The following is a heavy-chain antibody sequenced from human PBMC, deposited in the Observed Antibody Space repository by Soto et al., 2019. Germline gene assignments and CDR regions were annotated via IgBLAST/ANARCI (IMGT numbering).Heavy chain of an antibody. CDR3: ARRNRYCTNGVCYRWGYYYYRMDV. J-gene: IGHJ6*01. Sequence: PGGSLRLSCAASGFTFSSYWMSWVRQAPGKGLEWVANIKQDGSEKYYVDSVKGRFTISRDNAKNSLYLQMNSLRAEDTAVYYCARRNRYCTNGVCYRWGYYYYRMDVWGQGTPVTVSS. D-gene: IGHD2-8*01. CDR1: GFTFSSYW. CDR2: IKQDGSEK. V-gene: IGHV3-7*01.